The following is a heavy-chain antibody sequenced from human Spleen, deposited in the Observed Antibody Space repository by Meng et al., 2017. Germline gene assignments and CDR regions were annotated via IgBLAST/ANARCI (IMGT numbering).Heavy chain of an antibody. D-gene: IGHD4-11*01. V-gene: IGHV1-46*02. Sequence: QVQLVQSGAEVKKPGASVKVSCKASGHTFNSYYVHWVRQAPRQGLEWMGIISPSGDSASYTENFQGRVTITWDTSTSTVYMDLSSLKSEDTALYYCAGSNSRYYFDFWGQGTLVTVSS. J-gene: IGHJ4*02. CDR3: AGSNSRYYFDF. CDR2: ISPSGDSA. CDR1: GHTFNSYY.